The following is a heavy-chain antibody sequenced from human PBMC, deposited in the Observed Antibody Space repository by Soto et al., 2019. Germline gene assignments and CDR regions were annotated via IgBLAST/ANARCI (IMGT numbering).Heavy chain of an antibody. J-gene: IGHJ6*02. V-gene: IGHV1-46*01. D-gene: IGHD6-6*01. Sequence: QLQLVQSGPEATKPGASLKISCTASGGVFGFDYMYWVRQSPGQGLEWMGMINPSGDSTTYAQKFKGRVIMTRDGSTSAFYMELNSLTPGDTAIYFCAKGFVSGQLPNQHLYGMDVWGQGTAVTVSS. CDR1: GGVFGFDY. CDR3: AKGFVSGQLPNQHLYGMDV. CDR2: INPSGDST.